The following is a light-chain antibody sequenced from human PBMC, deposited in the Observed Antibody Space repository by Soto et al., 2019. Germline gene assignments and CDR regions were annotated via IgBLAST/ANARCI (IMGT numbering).Light chain of an antibody. CDR1: QNINSN. V-gene: IGKV3-15*01. Sequence: VMTQSPAILSVSPGERATLSCRASQNINSNLAWYQQKPGQAPRRLMFRASSRATGFPPRFSGSGSGTEFNLTISSLQSEDFAVYYCQQYNNWPRATFGGGTKVEIK. J-gene: IGKJ4*01. CDR2: RAS. CDR3: QQYNNWPRAT.